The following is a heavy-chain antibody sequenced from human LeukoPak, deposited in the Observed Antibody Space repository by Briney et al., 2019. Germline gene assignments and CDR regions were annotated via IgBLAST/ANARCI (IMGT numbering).Heavy chain of an antibody. CDR2: ISGSGGST. CDR1: GFTFSSYA. CDR3: ARDRTVTDYFDY. V-gene: IGHV3-23*01. Sequence: GGSLRLSCAASGFTFSSYAMSWVRQAPGKGLEWVSAISGSGGSTYYADSVKGRFTISRDNSKNTLYLQMNSLRAEDTAVYYCARDRTVTDYFDYWGQGTLVTVSS. J-gene: IGHJ4*02. D-gene: IGHD4-17*01.